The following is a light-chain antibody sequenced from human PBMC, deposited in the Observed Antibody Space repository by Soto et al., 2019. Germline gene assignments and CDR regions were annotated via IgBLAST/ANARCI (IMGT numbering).Light chain of an antibody. Sequence: EIVMTQSPATLSVSPGERVTLSCRASQSVSSNLAWYQQKPGQAPRLLIYGASTRATGIPARFSGSGSGTDFTLTISRLEPEDFAVYYCQQYGSSGTFGQGTKVDI. CDR3: QQYGSSGT. V-gene: IGKV3-15*01. J-gene: IGKJ1*01. CDR1: QSVSSN. CDR2: GAS.